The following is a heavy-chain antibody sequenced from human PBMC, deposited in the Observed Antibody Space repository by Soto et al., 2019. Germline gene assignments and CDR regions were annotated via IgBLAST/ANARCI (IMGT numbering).Heavy chain of an antibody. V-gene: IGHV1-46*01. D-gene: IGHD6-13*01. CDR3: ARDLSSSGHNWFDP. CDR2: INPSGGST. Sequence: ASVNVSCKASVYTFTRYCMHWVQQAPGEGLEWMGIINPSGGSTSNAQKFQGRVTMTRDTSTSTVYMELSSLRSEDTAVYYCARDLSSSGHNWFDPWGQGTLVTVSS. J-gene: IGHJ5*02. CDR1: VYTFTRYC.